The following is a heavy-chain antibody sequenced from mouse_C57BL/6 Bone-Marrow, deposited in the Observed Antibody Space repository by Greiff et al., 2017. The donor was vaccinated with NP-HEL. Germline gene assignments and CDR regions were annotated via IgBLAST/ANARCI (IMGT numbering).Heavy chain of an antibody. V-gene: IGHV1-81*01. D-gene: IGHD1-1*01. CDR1: GYTFTSSG. J-gene: IGHJ2*01. CDR3: ARDGKFITTVDYFDY. CDR2: IYPRSGNT. Sequence: QVQLQQSGAELARPGASVKLSCKASGYTFTSSGISWVKQRTGQGLEWIGEIYPRSGNTYYNEKFKGKATLTADKSSSTAYMELRSLTSEDSAVYFCARDGKFITTVDYFDYWGQGTTLTVSS.